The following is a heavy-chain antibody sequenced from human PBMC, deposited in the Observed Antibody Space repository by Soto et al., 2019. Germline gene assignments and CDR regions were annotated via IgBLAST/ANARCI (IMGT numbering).Heavy chain of an antibody. CDR3: ARVGDCSSTSCPGGYYGMDV. D-gene: IGHD2-2*01. J-gene: IGHJ6*02. Sequence: ASVKVSCKASGYTVTTYYMHWVRQAPGQGLEWMGIINPSGGSTTYAQKFQDRVIMTRDTSTSTVYMELSSVTAADTAVYYCARVGDCSSTSCPGGYYGMDVWGQGTTVTVSS. V-gene: IGHV1-46*01. CDR1: GYTVTTYY. CDR2: INPSGGST.